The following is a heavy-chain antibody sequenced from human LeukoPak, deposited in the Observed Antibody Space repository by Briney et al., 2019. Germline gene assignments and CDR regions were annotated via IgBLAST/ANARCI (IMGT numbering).Heavy chain of an antibody. Sequence: GGSLRLSCAASGFTFSSHAMSWVRHAPGKGLEWVSAISGSGGSTYYADSVKGRFTISRDNSKNTLYLQMNSLRAEDTAVYYCAKDRFGDLYIEYFQHWGQGTLVTDSS. CDR1: GFTFSSHA. J-gene: IGHJ1*01. CDR3: AKDRFGDLYIEYFQH. D-gene: IGHD3-10*01. CDR2: ISGSGGST. V-gene: IGHV3-23*01.